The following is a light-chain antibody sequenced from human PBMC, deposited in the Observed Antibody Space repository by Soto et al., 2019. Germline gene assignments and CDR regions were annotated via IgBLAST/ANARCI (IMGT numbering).Light chain of an antibody. Sequence: QSVLMQPPSVSAAPGQKVTISCSGSSSNIGNNYVSWYQQLPGTAPKLLIYDSNKRPSGIPDRFSGSKSGTSATLGITGLQTGDEADYYCGTWDNSLSAVVFGGGTKLTVL. V-gene: IGLV1-51*01. J-gene: IGLJ2*01. CDR2: DSN. CDR3: GTWDNSLSAVV. CDR1: SSNIGNNY.